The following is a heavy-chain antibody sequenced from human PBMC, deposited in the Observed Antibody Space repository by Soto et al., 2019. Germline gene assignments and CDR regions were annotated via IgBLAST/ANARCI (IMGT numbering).Heavy chain of an antibody. CDR3: VREGSGWYSRGSFDV. V-gene: IGHV3-23*01. D-gene: IGHD6-19*01. J-gene: IGHJ3*01. Sequence: PGGSLRLSCAASGFTSSNYAMTWVRQPPGMGLEWVSVISGSGGSADYADSVQGRFTISRDNSKNTLYLQMNILRAEDTAIYFCVREGSGWYSRGSFDVWGRGTMVTVSS. CDR1: GFTSSNYA. CDR2: ISGSGGSA.